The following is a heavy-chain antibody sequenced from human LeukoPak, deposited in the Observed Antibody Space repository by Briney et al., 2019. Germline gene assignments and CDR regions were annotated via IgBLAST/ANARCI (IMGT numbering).Heavy chain of an antibody. CDR3: ARLRVDWFNYYYGMDV. CDR2: IYYSGST. J-gene: IGHJ6*02. V-gene: IGHV4-59*08. D-gene: IGHD3-9*01. CDR1: GGSISSYY. Sequence: SETLSLTCTVSGGSISSYYWSWIRQPPGKGLEWIGYIYYSGSTNYNPSLKSRVTISVDTSKNQFSLKLSSVTAADTAVYYCARLRVDWFNYYYGMDVWGQGTLVTVSS.